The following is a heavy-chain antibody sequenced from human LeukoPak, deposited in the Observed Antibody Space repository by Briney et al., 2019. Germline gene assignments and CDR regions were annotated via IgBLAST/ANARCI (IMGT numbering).Heavy chain of an antibody. Sequence: GASVKVSCKASGYTFTSYDINWVRQATGQGLEWMGWMNPNSGNTGYAQKFQGRVTIIRNTSISTAYMELSSLRSEDTAVYYCARGLDDGSGSSNWFDPWGQGTLVTVSS. CDR2: MNPNSGNT. CDR1: GYTFTSYD. CDR3: ARGLDDGSGSSNWFDP. J-gene: IGHJ5*02. D-gene: IGHD3-10*01. V-gene: IGHV1-8*01.